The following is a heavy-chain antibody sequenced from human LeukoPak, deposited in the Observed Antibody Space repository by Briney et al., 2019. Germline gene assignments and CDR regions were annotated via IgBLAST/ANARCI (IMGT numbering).Heavy chain of an antibody. CDR1: GYTLTELS. Sequence: GASVKVSCKVSGYTLTELSMHWVRQAPGKGLEWMGGFDPEDGETIYAQKFQGRVTLTRDTSTTSVYMELNSLRSDDTAVYYCARGTYNSHFDYWGQGILVTVSS. CDR3: ARGTYNSHFDY. J-gene: IGHJ4*02. D-gene: IGHD1-1*01. V-gene: IGHV1-24*01. CDR2: FDPEDGET.